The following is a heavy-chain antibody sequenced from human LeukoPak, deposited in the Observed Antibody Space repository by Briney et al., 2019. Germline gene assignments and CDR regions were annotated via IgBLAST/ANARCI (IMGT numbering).Heavy chain of an antibody. V-gene: IGHV4-39*07. D-gene: IGHD5-12*01. Sequence: SETLSLTCTVSGGSISSSSYYWGWIRQPPGKGLEWIGSIYYSGSTYYNPSLKSRVTISVDTSKNQFSLKLSSVTAADTAVYYCARVAGWGYSGYDYLDYWGQGTLVTVSS. CDR2: IYYSGST. J-gene: IGHJ4*02. CDR1: GGSISSSSYY. CDR3: ARVAGWGYSGYDYLDY.